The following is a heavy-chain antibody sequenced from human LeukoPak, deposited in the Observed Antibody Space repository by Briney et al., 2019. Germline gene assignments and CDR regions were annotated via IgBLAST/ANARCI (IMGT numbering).Heavy chain of an antibody. V-gene: IGHV3-23*01. CDR3: AKTPVSGWYVEYYFDY. D-gene: IGHD6-19*01. J-gene: IGHJ4*02. CDR2: ISGSGGST. Sequence: GGSLRLSCAASGFTFSSSAMSWVRQAPGKGLEWVSAISGSGGSTYYADSVKGRFTISRDNTKNTLYLQMNSLRAEDTAVYYCAKTPVSGWYVEYYFDYWGQGTLVTVSS. CDR1: GFTFSSSA.